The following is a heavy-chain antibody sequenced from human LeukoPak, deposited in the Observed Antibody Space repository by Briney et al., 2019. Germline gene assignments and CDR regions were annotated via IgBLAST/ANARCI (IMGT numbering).Heavy chain of an antibody. D-gene: IGHD3-10*01. V-gene: IGHV3-23*01. CDR3: AKDRYGSGSYYVFDY. Sequence: GGSLRLSCAASGFTFSSSAMSWVRQAPGKGLEWVSTISGSGDRTYYADSVKGRFTISRDNSKNTLFLHMNSLRAEDTAVYYCAKDRYGSGSYYVFDYWGQGTLVTVSS. CDR2: ISGSGDRT. CDR1: GFTFSSSA. J-gene: IGHJ4*02.